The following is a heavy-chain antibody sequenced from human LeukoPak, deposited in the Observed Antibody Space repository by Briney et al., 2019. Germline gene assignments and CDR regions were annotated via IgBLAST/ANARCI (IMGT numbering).Heavy chain of an antibody. CDR1: GGSISSISSNNYH. CDR3: AGEMGVVTAHGIDV. V-gene: IGHV4-39*02. CDR2: IYYSGST. J-gene: IGHJ6*02. D-gene: IGHD4-23*01. Sequence: KPSETLSLTCIVSGGSISSISSNNYHWGWIRQPPGKGLEWIGSIYYSGSTYYNPSLKSRVTISVDTSKNQFSLKLSSVTAADTALYYCAGEMGVVTAHGIDVWGQGTTVTVSS.